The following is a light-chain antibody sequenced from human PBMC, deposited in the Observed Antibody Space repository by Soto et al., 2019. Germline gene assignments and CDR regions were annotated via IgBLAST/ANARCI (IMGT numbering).Light chain of an antibody. V-gene: IGKV1-5*03. CDR2: KAS. Sequence: DIQMTQSPSTLSASVGDRVTITCRASQSINTWLAWYRQKPGKAPNLLIYKASSLESGVPSMFSGSGSGTEFTLTISSLQPDDFATYYCQQYNTYPWTFGQGTKVEIK. CDR3: QQYNTYPWT. CDR1: QSINTW. J-gene: IGKJ1*01.